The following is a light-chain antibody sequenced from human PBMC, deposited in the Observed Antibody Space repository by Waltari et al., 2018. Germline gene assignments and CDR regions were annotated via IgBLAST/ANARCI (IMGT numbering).Light chain of an antibody. V-gene: IGKV1-39*01. CDR1: QSISSY. J-gene: IGKJ1*01. CDR3: QQSYSTPWT. CDR2: VTS. Sequence: DIQMTQSPSSLSASVGASVTITCRASQSISSYLNWYQQKPGKAPKRLIYVTSSLESGVPSRFSGSGSGTDFTLTISSLQPEDFATYYCQQSYSTPWTFGQGTKVEIK.